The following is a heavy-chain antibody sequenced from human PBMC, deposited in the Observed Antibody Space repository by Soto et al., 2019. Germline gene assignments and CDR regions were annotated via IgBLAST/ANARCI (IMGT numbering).Heavy chain of an antibody. CDR3: AREGRGAKGTYYFDY. CDR2: ISGCGGST. V-gene: IGHV3-23*01. D-gene: IGHD1-26*01. CDR1: GFTFSSYA. J-gene: IGHJ4*02. Sequence: EVQLLESGGGLVQPGGSLRLSCAASGFTFSSYAMSWVRQAPGKGLEWVSAISGCGGSTYYADSVKGRFTISRDNSKNTLYLQMNSLRAEDTAVYYCAREGRGAKGTYYFDYWGQGTLVTVSS.